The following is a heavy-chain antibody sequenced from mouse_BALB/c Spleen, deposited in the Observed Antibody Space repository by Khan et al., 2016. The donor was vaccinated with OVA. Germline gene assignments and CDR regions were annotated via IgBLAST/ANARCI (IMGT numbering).Heavy chain of an antibody. J-gene: IGHJ2*01. CDR3: ARERIDY. Sequence: QVRLQQSGAELAKPGASVKMSCTASGYTFTSYWMHWIKQRPGQGLEWIGYINPTSGYTDYNQKFKDKATLTADKSSSTAYMQLSSLTSDDSAGYYCARERIDYWGQGTALTVSA. CDR2: INPTSGYT. V-gene: IGHV1-7*01. CDR1: GYTFTSYW.